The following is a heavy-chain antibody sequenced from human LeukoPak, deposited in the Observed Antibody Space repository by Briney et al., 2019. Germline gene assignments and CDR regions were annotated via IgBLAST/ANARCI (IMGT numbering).Heavy chain of an antibody. J-gene: IGHJ4*02. CDR2: ISWNSGSI. D-gene: IGHD2-2*01. V-gene: IGHV3-9*01. Sequence: GGSLRLSCAASGFTFDDYAMHWVRQAPGKGLEWVSGISWNSGSIGYADSVKGRFTISRDNAKNSLYLQMNSLRAEDTALYYCAKGTCSSTSCHFDYWGQGTLVTVSS. CDR3: AKGTCSSTSCHFDY. CDR1: GFTFDDYA.